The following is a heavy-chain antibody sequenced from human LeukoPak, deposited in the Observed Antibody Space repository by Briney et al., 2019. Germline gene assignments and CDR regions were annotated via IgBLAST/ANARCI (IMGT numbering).Heavy chain of an antibody. CDR3: TRGSHTVTTSYAFDI. Sequence: GGSLRLSCAASGFTFSGSAMHWVRQASGKGLVWVGRIRSKANSYATAYAASVKGRFTISRDDSKNTAYLQMNSLKTEDTAVYYCTRGSHTVTTSYAFDIWGQGTMVTVSS. CDR1: GFTFSGSA. J-gene: IGHJ3*02. D-gene: IGHD4-17*01. V-gene: IGHV3-73*01. CDR2: IRSKANSYAT.